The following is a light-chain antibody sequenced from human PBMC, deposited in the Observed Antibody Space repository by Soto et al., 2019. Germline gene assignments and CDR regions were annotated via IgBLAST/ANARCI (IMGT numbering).Light chain of an antibody. Sequence: DMQMTQSPSTLSASVGDRVTITCRASQNINNWIAWYQQKPGKAPKFLIYDASTLESGVPSRFGGSGFGTEFSLTISSLQPDDFGSYYCQHMRTFGQGTKVEIK. J-gene: IGKJ1*01. CDR3: QHMRT. CDR1: QNINNW. CDR2: DAS. V-gene: IGKV1-5*01.